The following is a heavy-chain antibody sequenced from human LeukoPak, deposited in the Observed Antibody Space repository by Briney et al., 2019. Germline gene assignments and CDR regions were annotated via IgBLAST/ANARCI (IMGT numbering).Heavy chain of an antibody. Sequence: GGSLRLSCATSGFTLSSYWMHWVRQAPGKGLVWVSRINTDGSSTSYADSVKGRFTISRDNAKNTLYLQMNSLRAEDTAVYYCARVSSSSWWALDYWGQGTLVTVSS. D-gene: IGHD6-13*01. J-gene: IGHJ4*02. CDR1: GFTLSSYW. CDR2: INTDGSST. CDR3: ARVSSSSWWALDY. V-gene: IGHV3-74*01.